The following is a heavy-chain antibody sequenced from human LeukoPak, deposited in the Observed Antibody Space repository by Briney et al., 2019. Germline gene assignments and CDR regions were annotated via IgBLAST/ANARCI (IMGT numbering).Heavy chain of an antibody. Sequence: ASVKVSCKASGYTFTGYYMHWVRQAPGQGLEWMGWINPNSCGTNYAQKFQGRVTMTRDTSISTAYMELSRLRSDDTAVYYCARGLGYSSGWYGGFDPWGQGTLVTVSS. D-gene: IGHD6-19*01. CDR1: GYTFTGYY. V-gene: IGHV1-2*02. J-gene: IGHJ5*02. CDR2: INPNSCGT. CDR3: ARGLGYSSGWYGGFDP.